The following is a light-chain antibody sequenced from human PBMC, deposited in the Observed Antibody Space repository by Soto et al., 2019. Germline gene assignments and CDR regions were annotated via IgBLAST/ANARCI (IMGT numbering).Light chain of an antibody. CDR1: QSISSY. J-gene: IGKJ3*01. CDR2: ATS. CDR3: QQSYSSPFT. V-gene: IGKV1-39*01. Sequence: DIQMTQSPSSLSASVGDRVTITCRASQSISSYLNWYQQKPGKAPNLLIDATSSLQSGVPSKFSGSGSATDFTLTISSLQPEDFATYYCQQSYSSPFTFGPGTKVDIK.